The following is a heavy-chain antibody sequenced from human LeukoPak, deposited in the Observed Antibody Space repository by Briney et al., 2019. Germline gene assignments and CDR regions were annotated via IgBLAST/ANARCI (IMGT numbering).Heavy chain of an antibody. D-gene: IGHD4-17*01. CDR2: INSDGSST. V-gene: IGHV3-74*01. CDR1: GFTFDDYG. J-gene: IGHJ2*01. CDR3: AREQLPYGDYAGYFDL. Sequence: GGSLRLSCAASGFTFDDYGMSWVRQAPGKGLVWVSRINSDGSSTSYADSVKGRFTISRDNAKNTLYLQMNSLRAEDTAVYYCAREQLPYGDYAGYFDLWGRGTLVTVSS.